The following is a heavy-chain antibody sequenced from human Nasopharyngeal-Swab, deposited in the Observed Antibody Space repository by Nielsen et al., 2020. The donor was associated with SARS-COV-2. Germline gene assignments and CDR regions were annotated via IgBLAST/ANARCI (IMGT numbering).Heavy chain of an antibody. Sequence: SETLSPTCAASGRSISGSDWWSWVRQPPRTGLEWIGETSPDGGTNYNPSLKGRVTVSAHRSKNLFSLSLKSVNAADTAVYYCASSSSGKRGHDPWGQGTLVTVSS. J-gene: IGHJ5*02. CDR3: ASSSSGKRGHDP. D-gene: IGHD6-6*01. V-gene: IGHV4-4*02. CDR1: GRSISGSDW. CDR2: TSPDGGT.